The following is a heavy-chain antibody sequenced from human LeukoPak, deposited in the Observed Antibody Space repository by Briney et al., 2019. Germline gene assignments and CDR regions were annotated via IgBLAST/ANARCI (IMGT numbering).Heavy chain of an antibody. CDR2: IYYSGNT. V-gene: IGHV4-61*01. CDR1: GGSVSSGSYY. J-gene: IGHJ5*02. CDR3: ARDSGSYPHWFAP. Sequence: PSETLSLTCTVSGGSVSSGSYYWSWIRQPPGKGLEWIGYIYYSGNTNYNPSLKSRVTISLDTSKNQFSLKLTSVTAADTAVYYCARDSGSYPHWFAPWGQGTLVTVSS. D-gene: IGHD1-26*01.